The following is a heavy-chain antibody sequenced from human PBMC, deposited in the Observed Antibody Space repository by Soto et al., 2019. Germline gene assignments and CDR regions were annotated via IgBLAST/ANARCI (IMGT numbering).Heavy chain of an antibody. J-gene: IGHJ6*02. D-gene: IGHD6-6*01. CDR3: ARVAARPGIYGMDV. CDR1: GYTFTGYY. V-gene: IGHV1-2*02. Sequence: ASVKVSCKASGYTFTGYYMHWVRQAPGQGLEWMGWINPNSGGTNYAQKFQGRVTMTRDTSISTAYMEPSRLRSDDTAVYYCARVAARPGIYGMDVWGQGTTVTVS. CDR2: INPNSGGT.